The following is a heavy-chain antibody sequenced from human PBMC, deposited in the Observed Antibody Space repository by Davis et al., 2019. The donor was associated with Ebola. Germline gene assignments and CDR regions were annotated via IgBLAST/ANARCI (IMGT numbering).Heavy chain of an antibody. V-gene: IGHV3-30*18. Sequence: GESLKISCAASGFIFSNYGMHWVRQAPGKGLEWVAVISYDGSNKYYADSVKGRFTISRDNSKNTLYLQMNSLRAEDTAVYYCAKDFWTGATLCDYWGQGTLVTVSS. CDR3: AKDFWTGATLCDY. CDR2: ISYDGSNK. D-gene: IGHD3/OR15-3a*01. J-gene: IGHJ4*02. CDR1: GFIFSNYG.